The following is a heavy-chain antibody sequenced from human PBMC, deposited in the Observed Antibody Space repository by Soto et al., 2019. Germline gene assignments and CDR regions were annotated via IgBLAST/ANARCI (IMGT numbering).Heavy chain of an antibody. V-gene: IGHV1-69*13. J-gene: IGHJ5*02. Sequence: SVKVSCKASGGTFSSYAISWVRQAPGQGLEWMGGIIPIFGTANYAQKFQGRVTITADESTSTAYMELSSLRSEDTAVYYCARDFVDLGYCSSTSCYTGGYWFDPWGQGTLVTVSS. CDR3: ARDFVDLGYCSSTSCYTGGYWFDP. D-gene: IGHD2-2*02. CDR1: GGTFSSYA. CDR2: IIPIFGTA.